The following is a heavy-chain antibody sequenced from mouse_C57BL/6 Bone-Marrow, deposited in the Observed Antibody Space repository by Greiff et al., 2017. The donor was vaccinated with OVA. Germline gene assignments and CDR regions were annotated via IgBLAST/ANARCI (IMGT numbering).Heavy chain of an antibody. CDR3: ICSCTDYYAMDY. Sequence: EVQLQQSGAELVRPGASVKLSCTASGFNIKDDYMHWVKQRPEQGLEWIGWIDPENGDTEYASKFQGKATITADTSSNTAYLQLSSLTSEDTAVYYCICSCTDYYAMDYWGQGTSVTVSS. CDR1: GFNIKDDY. D-gene: IGHD1-1*01. V-gene: IGHV14-4*01. J-gene: IGHJ4*01. CDR2: IDPENGDT.